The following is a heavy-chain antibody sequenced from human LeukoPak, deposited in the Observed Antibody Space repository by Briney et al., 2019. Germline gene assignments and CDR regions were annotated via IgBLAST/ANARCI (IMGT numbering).Heavy chain of an antibody. J-gene: IGHJ4*02. CDR2: ISGSGGST. V-gene: IGHV3-23*01. D-gene: IGHD2-15*01. CDR3: AESCSGGSCYSDY. Sequence: GGSLRLSCAASGFTFSSYAMSWVRQAPGKGLEWVSAISGSGGSTYYADSVKGRFTISRDNSKNTLYLQMNSLRAEDTAVYYCAESCSGGSCYSDYWGQGTLVTVSS. CDR1: GFTFSSYA.